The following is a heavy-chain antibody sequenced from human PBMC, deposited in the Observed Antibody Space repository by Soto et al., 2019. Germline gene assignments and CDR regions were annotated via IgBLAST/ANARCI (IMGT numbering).Heavy chain of an antibody. J-gene: IGHJ6*02. D-gene: IGHD4-4*01. CDR3: ARTTVNYYYYGMDV. CDR1: GGSISSGDYY. V-gene: IGHV4-30-4*01. CDR2: IYYSGST. Sequence: QVQLQESGPGLVKPSQTLSLTCTVSGGSISSGDYYWSWIRQPPGKGLEWIGYIYYSGSTYYNPSLKRRVTQSVETSKDQFSLKLSAVTAADTAVYYCARTTVNYYYYGMDVWGQGTTVTVSS.